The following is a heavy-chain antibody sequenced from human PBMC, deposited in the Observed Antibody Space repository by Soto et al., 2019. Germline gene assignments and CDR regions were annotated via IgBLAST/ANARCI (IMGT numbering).Heavy chain of an antibody. D-gene: IGHD3-3*01. V-gene: IGHV3-15*01. CDR2: IKGMSDGQTA. J-gene: IGHJ6*02. CDR1: GSTFSNAW. CDR3: ATEERNPPYAYYALDV. Sequence: GGSLRLSCAASGSTFSNAWMNWVRQAPGEGLEWVGRIKGMSDGQTADYASFVKGRFTISRDDSKSTVFLQISGLKTDDTGVYYCATEERNPPYAYYALDVWGQGTTVTVSS.